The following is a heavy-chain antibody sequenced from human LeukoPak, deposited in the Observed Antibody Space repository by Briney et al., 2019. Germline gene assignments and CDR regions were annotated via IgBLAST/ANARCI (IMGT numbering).Heavy chain of an antibody. J-gene: IGHJ6*02. D-gene: IGHD5-18*01. V-gene: IGHV1-69*13. CDR1: GGTFCSYA. Sequence: ASVNVSCKASGGTFCSYAISWVRQAPGQGLEGMGGIIPIFATANHSQKFQGRVTITADESTSTAYMELSSLRSEDTAVYYCARPIGYSYGTDYYYGMDVWGQGTTVTVSS. CDR2: IIPIFATA. CDR3: ARPIGYSYGTDYYYGMDV.